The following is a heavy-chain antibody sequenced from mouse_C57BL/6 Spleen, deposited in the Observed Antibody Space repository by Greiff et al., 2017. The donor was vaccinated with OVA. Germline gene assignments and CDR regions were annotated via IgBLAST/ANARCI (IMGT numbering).Heavy chain of an antibody. J-gene: IGHJ1*03. CDR2: IDPNSGGT. D-gene: IGHD2-4*01. V-gene: IGHV1-72*01. CDR3: VSLYYDYDGWYFDV. CDR1: GYTFTSYW. Sequence: QVHVKQPGAELVKPGASVKLSCKASGYTFTSYWMHWVKQRPGRGLEWIGRIDPNSGGTKYNEKFKSKATLTVDKPSSTAYMQLSSLTSEDSAVYYCVSLYYDYDGWYFDVWGTGTTVTVSS.